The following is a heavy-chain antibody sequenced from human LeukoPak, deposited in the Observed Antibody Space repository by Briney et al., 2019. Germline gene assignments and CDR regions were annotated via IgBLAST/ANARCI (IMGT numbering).Heavy chain of an antibody. CDR1: GGSISSYY. D-gene: IGHD1-26*01. V-gene: IGHV4-59*01. Sequence: SETLSLTCTVSGGSISSYYWSWIRQPPGKGLEWIGYIYYSGSTNYNPSLKSRVTISVDTSKNQFSLKLSSVTAADTAVYYCARGEDIVGAIFDYWGQGTLATVSS. CDR2: IYYSGST. CDR3: ARGEDIVGAIFDY. J-gene: IGHJ4*02.